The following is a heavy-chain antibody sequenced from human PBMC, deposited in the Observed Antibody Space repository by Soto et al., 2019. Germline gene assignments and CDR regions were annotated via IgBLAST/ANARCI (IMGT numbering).Heavy chain of an antibody. D-gene: IGHD6-19*01. CDR2: ISSSSSYI. CDR1: VFTFSSYG. Sequence: GWSLGLSCASSVFTFSSYGMNCVRHSPGKGLEWVSSISSSSSYIYYADSVKGRFTISRDNAKNSLYLQMNSLRAEDTAVYYCARSLAVTGIDFEYGGQGTPATVS. V-gene: IGHV3-21*01. CDR3: ARSLAVTGIDFEY. J-gene: IGHJ4*02.